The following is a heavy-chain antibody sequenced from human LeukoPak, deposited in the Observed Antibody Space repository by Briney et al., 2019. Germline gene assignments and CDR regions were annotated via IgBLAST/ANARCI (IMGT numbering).Heavy chain of an antibody. J-gene: IGHJ4*02. CDR3: ARMDTAMVTFFDY. CDR1: GFTVSSNY. D-gene: IGHD5-18*01. CDR2: IYSGGST. V-gene: IGHV3-53*01. Sequence: GGSLRLSCAASGFTVSSNYMSWVRQAPGKGLEWVSVIYSGGSTYYADSVKGRFTISRDNSKNTLYLQMNSLRAEDTTVYYCARMDTAMVTFFDYWGQGTLVTVSS.